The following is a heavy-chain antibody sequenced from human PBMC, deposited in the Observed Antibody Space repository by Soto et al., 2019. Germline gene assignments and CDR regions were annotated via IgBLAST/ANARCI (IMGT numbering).Heavy chain of an antibody. J-gene: IGHJ3*02. D-gene: IGHD3-10*01. CDR2: IYYSGST. CDR3: ARVWGGAFDI. V-gene: IGHV4-59*01. CDR1: GGSISSYY. Sequence: SETLSLTCTGSGGSISSYYWRWIRQPPGKGLEWIGYIYYSGSTNYNPSLKSRVTISVDTSKNQFSLKLSSVTAADTAVYYCARVWGGAFDIWGQGTMVTLSS.